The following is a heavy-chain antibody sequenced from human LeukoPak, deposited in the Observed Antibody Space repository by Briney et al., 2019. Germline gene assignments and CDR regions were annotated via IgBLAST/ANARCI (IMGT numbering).Heavy chain of an antibody. J-gene: IGHJ5*02. CDR3: ARGILSSTSCPFDP. CDR1: GYTFTGYY. CDR2: MNPNSGNT. Sequence: ASVKVSCKASGYTFTGYYMHWVRQAPGQGLEWMGWMNPNSGNTGYAQKFQGRVTMTRNTSISTAYMELSSLRSEDTAVYYCARGILSSTSCPFDPWGQGTLVTVSS. D-gene: IGHD2-2*01. V-gene: IGHV1-8*02.